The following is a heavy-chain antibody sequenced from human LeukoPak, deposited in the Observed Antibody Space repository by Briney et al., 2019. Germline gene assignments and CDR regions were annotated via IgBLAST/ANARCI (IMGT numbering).Heavy chain of an antibody. CDR2: ISSSSTYI. J-gene: IGHJ4*02. V-gene: IGHV3-21*01. CDR3: ARDLRSSSWYFDY. D-gene: IGHD6-13*01. Sequence: GRSLRLSCAASGFTFSSYAMHWVRQAPGKGLEWVSSISSSSTYIYYADSVKGRFTISRDNAKNSLYLQMNSLRAEDTAVYYCARDLRSSSWYFDYWGQGTLVTASS. CDR1: GFTFSSYA.